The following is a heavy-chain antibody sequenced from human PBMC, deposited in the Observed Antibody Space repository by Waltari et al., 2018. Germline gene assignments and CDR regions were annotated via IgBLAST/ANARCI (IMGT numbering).Heavy chain of an antibody. V-gene: IGHV4-39*07. J-gene: IGHJ4*02. Sequence: QLQLQESGPGLVKPSETLSLTCTVSSGAIRSSGYYWGWIRQPPGKGLEWMGSIYHTGSAYYNPSLKSRVTISVDTSTSQFSLKLSSVTAADTAVYYCARRRSGGSDIDYWGQGTLVTVSS. CDR2: IYHTGSA. CDR1: SGAIRSSGYY. D-gene: IGHD2-15*01. CDR3: ARRRSGGSDIDY.